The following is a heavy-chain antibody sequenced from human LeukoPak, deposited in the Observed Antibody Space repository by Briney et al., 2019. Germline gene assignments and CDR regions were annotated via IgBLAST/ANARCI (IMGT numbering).Heavy chain of an antibody. D-gene: IGHD2-15*01. Sequence: SETLSLTCTVPGGSIRGYYWSWIRQPPGKGLEWIGYIYYSGSTYDNPALKRRVTISLDTSKNQFSLKLSSVTAADTAVYYCARAGPGYCSGSSCFDYWGQGTLVTVSS. CDR2: IYYSGST. CDR3: ARAGPGYCSGSSCFDY. J-gene: IGHJ4*02. CDR1: GGSIRGYY. V-gene: IGHV4-59*01.